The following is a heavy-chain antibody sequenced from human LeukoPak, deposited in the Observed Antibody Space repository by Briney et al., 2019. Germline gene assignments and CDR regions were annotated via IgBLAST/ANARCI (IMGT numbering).Heavy chain of an antibody. CDR1: GGSISSYY. D-gene: IGHD3-3*01. J-gene: IGHJ5*02. Sequence: PSETLSLTCTVSGGSISSYYWSWIRQPPGKGLEWIGYIYYSGSTNYNPSLKSRVTISVDTSKNQFSLKLSSVTAADTAVYYCARGITIFGVVIQSWFDPWGQGTLVTVSS. CDR3: ARGITIFGVVIQSWFDP. V-gene: IGHV4-59*08. CDR2: IYYSGST.